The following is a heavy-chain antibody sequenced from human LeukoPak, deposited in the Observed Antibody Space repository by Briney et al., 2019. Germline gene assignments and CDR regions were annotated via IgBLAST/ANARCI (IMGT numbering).Heavy chain of an antibody. V-gene: IGHV1-18*01. CDR1: GYTFRSHG. CDR2: ISPYNDET. CDR3: AREADTNSWYRPAFRLLDV. Sequence: ASVKVSCKASGYTFRSHGIYWARQAPGQGLEWMGWISPYNDETKYARRIQDRVIMITETSTTTAYMELRGLTSDDTAVYFCAREADTNSWYRPAFRLLDVWGQGTLVTVSS. J-gene: IGHJ4*02. D-gene: IGHD6-13*01.